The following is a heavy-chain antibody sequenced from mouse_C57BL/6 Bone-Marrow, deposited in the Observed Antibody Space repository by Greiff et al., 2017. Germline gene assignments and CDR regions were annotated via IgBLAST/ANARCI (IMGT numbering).Heavy chain of an antibody. Sequence: EVQLQQSGPELVKPGASVKISCKASGYTFTDYYMNWVKQSHGKSLEWIGDINPNNGGTSYNQKFKGKATLTVDKSSSTAYMGLRSLTSEDSAVYYCARDRSTMVTIWYFDVGGTGTTVTVSS. J-gene: IGHJ1*03. CDR1: GYTFTDYY. CDR2: INPNNGGT. D-gene: IGHD2-2*01. V-gene: IGHV1-26*01. CDR3: ARDRSTMVTIWYFDV.